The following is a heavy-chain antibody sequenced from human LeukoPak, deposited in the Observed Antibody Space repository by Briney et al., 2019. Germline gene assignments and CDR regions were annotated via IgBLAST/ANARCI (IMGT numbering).Heavy chain of an antibody. CDR1: GFTFSSYA. CDR3: ARPDSSGWYDAYYYCGMDV. V-gene: IGHV3-30-3*01. Sequence: GRSLRLSCAASGFTFSSYAMHWVRQAPGKGLEWVAVISYDGSNKYYADSVKGRFTISRDNSKNTLYLQMNSLRAEDTAVYYCARPDSSGWYDAYYYCGMDVWGQGTTVTVSS. D-gene: IGHD6-19*01. J-gene: IGHJ6*02. CDR2: ISYDGSNK.